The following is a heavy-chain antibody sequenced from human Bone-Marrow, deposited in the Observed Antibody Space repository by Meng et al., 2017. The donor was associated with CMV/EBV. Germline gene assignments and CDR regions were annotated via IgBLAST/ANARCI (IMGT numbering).Heavy chain of an antibody. CDR2: ISAYNGNT. D-gene: IGHD3-3*01. Sequence: ASVKVSCKASGGTFSSYTISWVRQAPGQGLEWMGWISAYNGNTNYAQKLQGRVTMTTDTSTSTAYMELRSLRSDDTAVYYCARALTRATIFGVENYYGMDVWGQGTTVTVSS. CDR3: ARALTRATIFGVENYYGMDV. J-gene: IGHJ6*02. CDR1: GGTFSSYT. V-gene: IGHV1-18*01.